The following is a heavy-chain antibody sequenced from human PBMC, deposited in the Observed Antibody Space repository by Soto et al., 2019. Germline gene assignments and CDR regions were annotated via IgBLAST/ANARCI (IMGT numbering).Heavy chain of an antibody. J-gene: IGHJ4*02. Sequence: EVQLVESGGGLVQPGTSRRLSCVASGFTVSSNYMSWVRQAPGKGLEWVSVIYGGGSTYYADSVKGRFTISRDNSKNTLYLQMNSLRAEDTAVYYCAREMATNLGYWGQGTLVTVSS. CDR3: AREMATNLGY. V-gene: IGHV3-66*01. D-gene: IGHD5-12*01. CDR2: IYGGGST. CDR1: GFTVSSNY.